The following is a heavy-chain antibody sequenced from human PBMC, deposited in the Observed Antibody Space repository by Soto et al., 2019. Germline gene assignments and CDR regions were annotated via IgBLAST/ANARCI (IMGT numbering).Heavy chain of an antibody. CDR2: IYHSGST. J-gene: IGHJ4*02. CDR1: GGSISSGGYS. D-gene: IGHD3-22*01. Sequence: QLQLQESGSGLVKPSQTLSLTCAVSGGSISSGGYSWSWIRQPPGKGLEWIGYIYHSGSTYYNPSLKSRVTISVDRSKNQFSLKLSSVTAADTAVYYCASSYYDSPIPLYYWGQGTLVTVSS. CDR3: ASSYYDSPIPLYY. V-gene: IGHV4-30-2*01.